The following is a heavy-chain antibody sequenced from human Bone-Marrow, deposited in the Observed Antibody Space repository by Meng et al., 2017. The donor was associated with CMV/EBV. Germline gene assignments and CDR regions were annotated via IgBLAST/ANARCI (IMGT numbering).Heavy chain of an antibody. V-gene: IGHV1-18*01. Sequence: ASVKVSCKASGYTFTSYGISWVRQAPGQGLEWMGWISAYNGNTNYAQKLQGRVTMTTDTSTSTAYMELRSLRSDDTAVYYCAREVGGYCTNGVCSNNDGMDVWGQATTVTVSS. D-gene: IGHD2-8*01. CDR1: GYTFTSYG. CDR3: AREVGGYCTNGVCSNNDGMDV. CDR2: ISAYNGNT. J-gene: IGHJ6*02.